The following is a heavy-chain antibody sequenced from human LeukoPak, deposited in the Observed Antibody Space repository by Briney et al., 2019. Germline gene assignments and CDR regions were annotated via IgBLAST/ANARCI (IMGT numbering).Heavy chain of an antibody. Sequence: GGSVRLSCAASGFTFSSYAMHWVRQAPGKGLEWVAVISYDGSNKYYADSVKGRFTISRDNSKNTLYLQMNSLRAEDTAVYYCARVNGEFENDYWGQGTLVTVSS. CDR1: GFTFSSYA. J-gene: IGHJ4*02. CDR2: ISYDGSNK. CDR3: ARVNGEFENDY. D-gene: IGHD3-10*01. V-gene: IGHV3-30-3*01.